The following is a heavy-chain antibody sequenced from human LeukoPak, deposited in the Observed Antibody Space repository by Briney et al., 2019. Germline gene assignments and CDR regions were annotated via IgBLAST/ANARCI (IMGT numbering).Heavy chain of an antibody. CDR1: GYTFSDYG. CDR3: ARDSPIAASGGNYYYGMDV. Sequence: ASVKVSCKASGYTFSDYGISWRRQAPGQGPEWMGWISGYNGNTNYAQKIQGRVTMSTDRATSTAYMELRSLRSDDTAVYYCARDSPIAASGGNYYYGMDVWGQGTTVTVSS. V-gene: IGHV1-18*01. D-gene: IGHD6-13*01. CDR2: ISGYNGNT. J-gene: IGHJ6*02.